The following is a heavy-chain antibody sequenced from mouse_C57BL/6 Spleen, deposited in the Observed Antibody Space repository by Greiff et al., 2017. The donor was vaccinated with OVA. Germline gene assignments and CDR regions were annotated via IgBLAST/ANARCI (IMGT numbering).Heavy chain of an antibody. Sequence: VQLQQPGAELVRPGTSVKLSCKASGYTFTSYWMPWVKQRPGQGLEWIGVIDPSDSYTNYNQKFKGKATLTVDTSSSTAYMQLSSLTSEDSAVYYCARRGYGNYGYFDYWGQGTTLTVSS. CDR3: ARRGYGNYGYFDY. CDR2: IDPSDSYT. V-gene: IGHV1-59*01. CDR1: GYTFTSYW. J-gene: IGHJ2*01. D-gene: IGHD2-10*02.